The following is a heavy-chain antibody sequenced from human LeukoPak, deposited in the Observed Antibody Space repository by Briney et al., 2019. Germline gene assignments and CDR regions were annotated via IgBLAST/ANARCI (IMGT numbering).Heavy chain of an antibody. V-gene: IGHV3-9*01. CDR3: AISPPYDILTGYTH. Sequence: GGSLRLSCAASGFTFDDYAMHWVRQAPWKGLEWVSGISWNSGSIGYADSVKGRFTISRDNAKNSLYLQMNSLRAEDTALYYCAISPPYDILTGYTHWGQGTLVTVSS. CDR1: GFTFDDYA. CDR2: ISWNSGSI. D-gene: IGHD3-9*01. J-gene: IGHJ4*02.